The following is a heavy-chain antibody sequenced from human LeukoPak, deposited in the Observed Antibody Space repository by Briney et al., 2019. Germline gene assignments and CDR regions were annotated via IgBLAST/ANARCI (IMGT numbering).Heavy chain of an antibody. CDR3: AKDRGSIVGATEAFDI. CDR2: IRYDGSNK. D-gene: IGHD1-26*01. Sequence: GGSLRLSCAASGFTFSSYGMHWVRQAPGKGLEWVAFIRYDGSNKYYADSVKGRFTISRDNSKNTLYLQMNSLRAEDTAVYYCAKDRGSIVGATEAFDIWGQGTMVTVSS. V-gene: IGHV3-30*02. CDR1: GFTFSSYG. J-gene: IGHJ3*02.